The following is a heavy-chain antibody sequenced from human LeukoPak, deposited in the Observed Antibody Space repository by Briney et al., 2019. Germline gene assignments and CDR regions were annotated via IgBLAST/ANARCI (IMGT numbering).Heavy chain of an antibody. D-gene: IGHD3-3*01. V-gene: IGHV3-23*01. CDR1: GFTFSSYA. CDR3: ASNYDFWSGPIDY. J-gene: IGHJ4*02. CDR2: ISGSGGST. Sequence: PGGSLRLSCAASGFTFSSYAMSWVRQAPGKGLEWVSAISGSGGSTYYADSVKGRFTISRDNSKNTLCLQMNSLRAEDTAVYYCASNYDFWSGPIDYWGQGTLVTVSS.